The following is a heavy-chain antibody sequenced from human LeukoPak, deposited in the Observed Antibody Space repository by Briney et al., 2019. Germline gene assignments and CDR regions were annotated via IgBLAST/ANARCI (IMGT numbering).Heavy chain of an antibody. CDR3: AKGAIVVVPAAMDY. CDR1: GFTFSNYA. V-gene: IGHV3-23*01. J-gene: IGHJ4*02. D-gene: IGHD2-2*01. CDR2: ISASGGST. Sequence: GGSLRLSCAASGFTFSNYAMTWVRQAPGKGLEWVSGISASGGSTYYADSVKGHFTISRDNSKNTLYLQMNSLRAEDTAVYYCAKGAIVVVPAAMDYWGQGTLVTVSS.